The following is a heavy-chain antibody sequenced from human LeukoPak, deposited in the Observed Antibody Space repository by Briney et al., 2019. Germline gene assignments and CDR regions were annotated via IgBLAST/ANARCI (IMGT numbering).Heavy chain of an antibody. CDR3: ARGPRDGYNIYYYYYMDV. D-gene: IGHD5-24*01. CDR2: IIPIFGTA. Sequence: SVKVSCKASGGTFSSYAISWVRQAPGQGLEWMGGIIPIFGTANYAQKFQGRVTITTDESTSTAYMGLSSLRSEDTTVYYCARGPRDGYNIYYYYYMDVWGKGTTVTVSS. CDR1: GGTFSSYA. V-gene: IGHV1-69*05. J-gene: IGHJ6*03.